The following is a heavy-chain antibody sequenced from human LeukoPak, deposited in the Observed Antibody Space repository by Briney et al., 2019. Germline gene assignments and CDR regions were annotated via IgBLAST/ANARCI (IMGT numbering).Heavy chain of an antibody. J-gene: IGHJ4*02. CDR3: AKELRSISATTGFDY. V-gene: IGHV3-23*01. D-gene: IGHD1-20*01. Sequence: GSLRLSCAASGFTLSNFHMTWVRQSPGKGLEWVSAISDSGGNTWYADSVKGRFTISRDNSKNTVYLQMNSLRAEDTAVYYCAKELRSISATTGFDYWGQGTLVTVSS. CDR2: ISDSGGNT. CDR1: GFTLSNFH.